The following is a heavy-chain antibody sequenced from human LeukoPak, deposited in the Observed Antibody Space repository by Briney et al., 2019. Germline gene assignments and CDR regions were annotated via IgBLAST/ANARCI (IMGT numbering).Heavy chain of an antibody. CDR3: ARADLYFDWLFVTHRRFDY. J-gene: IGHJ4*02. V-gene: IGHV4-30-4*01. D-gene: IGHD3-9*01. Sequence: SETLSLTCTVSGGSISSGDYYWSWIRQPPGKGLEWIAYMYYSGSTYYNPSLKSRVTMSADTSKNQFSLKLSSVTAADTAVYYCARADLYFDWLFVTHRRFDYWGQGTLVTVSS. CDR1: GGSISSGDYY. CDR2: MYYSGST.